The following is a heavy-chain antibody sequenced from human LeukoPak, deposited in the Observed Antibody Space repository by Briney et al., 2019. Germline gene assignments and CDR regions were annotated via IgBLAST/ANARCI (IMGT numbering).Heavy chain of an antibody. J-gene: IGHJ6*03. Sequence: PGGSPRLSCAASGFTVSSNEMSWVRQAPGKGLEWVSSISGGSTYYADSRKGRFTISRDNSKNTLHLQMNRLRAEDTAVYYCARSLITMIVVVNYYMDVWGKGTTVTVSS. V-gene: IGHV3-38-3*01. CDR2: ISGGST. CDR3: ARSLITMIVVVNYYMDV. CDR1: GFTVSSNE. D-gene: IGHD3-22*01.